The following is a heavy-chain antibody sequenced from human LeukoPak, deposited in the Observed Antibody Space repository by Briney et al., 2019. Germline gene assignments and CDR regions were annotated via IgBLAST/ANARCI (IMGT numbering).Heavy chain of an antibody. Sequence: XSVKVSCKASGYTFTGYYMHWVRQAPGQGLEWMGWINPNSGGTNYAQKFQGRVTMTRDTSISTAYMELSRLRSDDTAVYYCARRRFLEWLLLWPDAFDIWGQGTMVTVSS. CDR1: GYTFTGYY. CDR3: ARRRFLEWLLLWPDAFDI. V-gene: IGHV1-2*02. D-gene: IGHD3-3*01. J-gene: IGHJ3*02. CDR2: INPNSGGT.